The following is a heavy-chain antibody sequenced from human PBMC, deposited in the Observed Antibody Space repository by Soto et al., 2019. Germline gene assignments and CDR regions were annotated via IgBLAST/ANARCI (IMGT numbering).Heavy chain of an antibody. D-gene: IGHD2-2*01. J-gene: IGHJ6*02. CDR1: GFTLDDYT. CDR2: VGWNGGDI. Sequence: GGSLRLSCAVSGFTLDDYTMHWVRQAPGKGLEWVSGVGWNGGDIVYADSVKGRFTVSRDNTRNSLYLEVNSLTTEDTAIYFCAKERAVVVPVSTSYFHYYGLDVWGQGTTVTVSS. V-gene: IGHV3-9*01. CDR3: AKERAVVVPVSTSYFHYYGLDV.